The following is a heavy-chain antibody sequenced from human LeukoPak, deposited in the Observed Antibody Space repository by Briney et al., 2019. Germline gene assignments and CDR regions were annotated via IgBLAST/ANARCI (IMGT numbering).Heavy chain of an antibody. D-gene: IGHD3-10*01. CDR3: ARDDSGSYFIWNPY. J-gene: IGHJ4*02. V-gene: IGHV3-53*01. CDR2: IYSGGNT. Sequence: QPGGSLRLSCAASGFTVSSNYMGWVRQAPGKGLEWVSVIYSGGNTYYADSVKGRFTISRDNSKNTLYIQMNGLRVEDTAVYYCARDDSGSYFIWNPYWGQGTLVTVSS. CDR1: GFTVSSNY.